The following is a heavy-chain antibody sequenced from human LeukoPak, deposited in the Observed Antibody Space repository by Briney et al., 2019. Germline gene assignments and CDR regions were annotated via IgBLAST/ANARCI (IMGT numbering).Heavy chain of an antibody. V-gene: IGHV1-69*06. CDR3: ARGGGSSSWYYYYYYMDV. J-gene: IGHJ6*03. CDR1: GYTLTELS. Sequence: SVKVSCKVSGYTLTELSMHWVRQAPGKGLEWMGGIIPIFGTANYAQKFQGRVTITADKSTSTAYMELSSLRSEDTAVYYCARGGGSSSWYYYYYYMDVWGKGTTVTVSS. CDR2: IIPIFGTA. D-gene: IGHD6-13*01.